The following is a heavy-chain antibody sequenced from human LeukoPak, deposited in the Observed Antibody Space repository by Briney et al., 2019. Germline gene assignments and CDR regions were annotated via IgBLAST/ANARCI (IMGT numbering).Heavy chain of an antibody. CDR2: MSPNSDNT. D-gene: IGHD4-23*01. V-gene: IGHV1-8*01. Sequence: ASVKVSCKASGYTFTSYDINWVRQATGQGLEWMGWMSPNSDNTGYAPKFQGRVTFTRDTSISTAYMELRSPTSEDTAVYYCARDYGGSSGWFDPWGQGTLVTVSS. J-gene: IGHJ5*02. CDR1: GYTFTSYD. CDR3: ARDYGGSSGWFDP.